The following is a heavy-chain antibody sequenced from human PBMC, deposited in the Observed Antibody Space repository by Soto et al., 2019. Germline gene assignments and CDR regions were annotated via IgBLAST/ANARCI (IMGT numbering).Heavy chain of an antibody. V-gene: IGHV3-66*01. Sequence: EVQLVESGGGLVQPGGSLRLSCAASGFTVSSNYMSWVRQAPGKGLEWVSVIYSGGSTYYADSVKGRFIISRDNSKNTLYLQMNSLRAEDTAVYYCARDRCSSTSCRYYYGMDVWGQGTTVTVSS. CDR3: ARDRCSSTSCRYYYGMDV. CDR1: GFTVSSNY. D-gene: IGHD2-2*01. J-gene: IGHJ6*02. CDR2: IYSGGST.